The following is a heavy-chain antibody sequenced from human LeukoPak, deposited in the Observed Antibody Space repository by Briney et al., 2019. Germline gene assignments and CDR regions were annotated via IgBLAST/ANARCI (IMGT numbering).Heavy chain of an antibody. CDR1: GGSIGSGGYY. CDR2: IYYSGST. CDR3: ARDSLRITIFGVVIPSPYGMDV. V-gene: IGHV4-31*03. Sequence: PSQTLSLTCTVSGGSIGSGGYYWSWIRQHPGKGLEWIGYIYYSGSTYYNPSLKSRVTISVDTSKNQFSLKLSSVTAADTAVYYCARDSLRITIFGVVIPSPYGMDVWGQGTTVTVSS. D-gene: IGHD3-3*01. J-gene: IGHJ6*02.